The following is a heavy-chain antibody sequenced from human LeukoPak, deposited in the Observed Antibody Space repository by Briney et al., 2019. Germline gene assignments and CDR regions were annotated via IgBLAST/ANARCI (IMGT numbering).Heavy chain of an antibody. CDR3: ARDEDSATVTRRGAFDI. D-gene: IGHD4-11*01. V-gene: IGHV4-38-2*02. CDR1: GYSISSGYY. CDR2: IYHSGST. Sequence: PSETLSLTCTVSGYSISSGYYWGWIRQPPGKGLEWIGSIYHSGSTYYNPSLKSRVTISVDRSKNQFSLKLSSVTAADTAVYYCARDEDSATVTRRGAFDIWGQGTMVTVSS. J-gene: IGHJ3*02.